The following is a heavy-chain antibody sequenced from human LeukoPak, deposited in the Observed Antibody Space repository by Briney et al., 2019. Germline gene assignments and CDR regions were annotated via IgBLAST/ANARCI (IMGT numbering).Heavy chain of an antibody. CDR1: GFTFSSYW. D-gene: IGHD1-7*01. V-gene: IGHV3-7*01. CDR2: IKQDGSEK. J-gene: IGHJ4*02. CDR3: ATSRTFDY. Sequence: GSLRLSCAASGFTFSSYWMSWVRQAPGKGLEWVSIIKQDGSEKYYVDSVKGRFTISRDNAKNSLYLQMGSLRAEDTAVYYCATSRTFDYWGQGTLVTVSS.